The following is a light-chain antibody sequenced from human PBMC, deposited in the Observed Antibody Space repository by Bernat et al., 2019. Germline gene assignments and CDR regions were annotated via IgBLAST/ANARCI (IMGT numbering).Light chain of an antibody. V-gene: IGKV1-39*01. CDR2: KTS. CDR1: QNIGRY. Sequence: QMTQSPSSLSASVGDRVIITCRASQNIGRYLNWYQQKPGRAPRLLIYKTSTLASGVPSRFSGSGSGTDFTLTISSLQPEDFATYFCQQSYHDLYTFGQGTKV. J-gene: IGKJ2*01. CDR3: QQSYHDLYT.